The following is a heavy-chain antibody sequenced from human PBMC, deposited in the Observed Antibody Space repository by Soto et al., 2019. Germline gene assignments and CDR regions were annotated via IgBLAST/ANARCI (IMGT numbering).Heavy chain of an antibody. CDR3: ARIKGGAAGNFDY. V-gene: IGHV4-31*03. Sequence: QVQLQGSGPGLVKPSQTLSLTCTVSGGSISNGDYYWTWIRQHPVKGLEWVGYIYYSGSTYSNPSLKSRVTISVATSKNQFSLRLSSVTAADTAVYYCARIKGGAAGNFDYWGRGALVTVSS. CDR1: GGSISNGDYY. CDR2: IYYSGST. D-gene: IGHD6-13*01. J-gene: IGHJ4*02.